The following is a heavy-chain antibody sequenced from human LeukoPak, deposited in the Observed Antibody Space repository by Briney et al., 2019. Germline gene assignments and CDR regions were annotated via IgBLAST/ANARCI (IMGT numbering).Heavy chain of an antibody. CDR1: GFTFSSYG. V-gene: IGHV3-23*01. CDR2: TSGSGDDT. Sequence: GGSLRLSCVASGFTFSSYGMSWVRQSPGKGLEWVSSTSGSGDDTYYADSVKGRFPLSRDKSKNTLYLQMNSLRADDTAVYYCAKKRSSGGATQFDYWGQGTLVTVSS. J-gene: IGHJ4*02. D-gene: IGHD2-15*01. CDR3: AKKRSSGGATQFDY.